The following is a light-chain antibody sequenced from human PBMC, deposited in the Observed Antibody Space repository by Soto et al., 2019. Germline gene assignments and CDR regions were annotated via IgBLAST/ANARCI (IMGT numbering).Light chain of an antibody. Sequence: QSVLTQPRSVSGSPGQSVTISCTGTSSDVGGYNYVSWYQQHPGKAPKVMIYDVSKRPSGVPDRFSGSKSGNTASLTISGRQAEDEADYYCCSYAGSYTFVVFGGGTKLTVL. CDR2: DVS. CDR3: CSYAGSYTFVV. V-gene: IGLV2-11*01. CDR1: SSDVGGYNY. J-gene: IGLJ3*02.